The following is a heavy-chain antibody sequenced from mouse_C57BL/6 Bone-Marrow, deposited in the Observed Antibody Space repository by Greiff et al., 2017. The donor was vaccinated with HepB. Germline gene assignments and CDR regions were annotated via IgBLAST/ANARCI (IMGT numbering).Heavy chain of an antibody. V-gene: IGHV1-82*01. CDR2: IYPGDGDT. CDR1: GYAFSSSW. CDR3: ASEATGYAMDY. Sequence: VQLQQSGPELVKPGASVKISCKASGYAFSSSWMNWVKQRPGKGLEWIGRIYPGDGDTNYNGKFKGKATLTADKSSSTAYMQLSSLTSEDSAVYFCASEATGYAMDYWGQGTSVTVSS. D-gene: IGHD3-2*02. J-gene: IGHJ4*01.